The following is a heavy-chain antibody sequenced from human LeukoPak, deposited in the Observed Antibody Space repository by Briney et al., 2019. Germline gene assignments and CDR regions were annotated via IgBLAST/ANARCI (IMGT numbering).Heavy chain of an antibody. CDR2: IRSKANSYAT. Sequence: GSLRLSCAASGFTFSGSAMHWVRQASGKGLEWVGRIRSKANSYATAYAASVKGRFTISRDDSKNTAYLQMNSLRADDTAVYYCARDYTGGWNDYWGQGTLVTVSS. J-gene: IGHJ4*02. CDR3: ARDYTGGWNDY. CDR1: GFTFSGSA. V-gene: IGHV3-73*01. D-gene: IGHD2-8*02.